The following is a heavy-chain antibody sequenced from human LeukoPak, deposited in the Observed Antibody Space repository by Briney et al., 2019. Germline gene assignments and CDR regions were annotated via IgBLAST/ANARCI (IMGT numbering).Heavy chain of an antibody. CDR3: ARDWYYDDYYGMDV. Sequence: SETLSLTCAVYGGSFSGYYWSWIRQPPGKGLEWIGYIYHSGSTNYNPSLKSRVTISVDTSKNQFSLKLSSVTAADTAVYYCARDWYYDDYYGMDVWGQGTTVTVS. V-gene: IGHV4-59*01. CDR1: GGSFSGYY. J-gene: IGHJ6*02. D-gene: IGHD3-16*01. CDR2: IYHSGST.